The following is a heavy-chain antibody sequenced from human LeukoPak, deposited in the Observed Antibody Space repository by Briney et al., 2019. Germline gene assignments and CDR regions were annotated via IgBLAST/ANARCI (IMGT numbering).Heavy chain of an antibody. D-gene: IGHD3-10*01. V-gene: IGHV3-13*01. CDR2: IGTAGDT. CDR3: ARGGLGELYNWFDP. CDR1: GFTFSSYD. Sequence: PGGSLRLSCAASGFTFSSYDMHWVRQATGKGLEWFSAIGTAGDTYYPGSVKGRFTISRENAKNSLYLQMNSLRAGDTAVYYCARGGLGELYNWFDPWGQGTLVTVSS. J-gene: IGHJ5*02.